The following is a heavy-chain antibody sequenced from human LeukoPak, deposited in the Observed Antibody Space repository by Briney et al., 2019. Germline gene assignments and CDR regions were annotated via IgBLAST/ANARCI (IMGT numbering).Heavy chain of an antibody. CDR1: GFTFSDYT. V-gene: IGHV3-21*01. J-gene: IGHJ1*01. CDR3: ATDLFCASASCL. D-gene: IGHD2-2*01. CDR2: IGTAGNYI. Sequence: GGSLRLSCAASGFTFSDYTMNWVRQAPGKGLEWLSSIGTAGNYIFYADSVQGRFTISRDNANDSLYLEMKSLRVEDTATYYCATDLFCASASCLWGQGTLVTVSS.